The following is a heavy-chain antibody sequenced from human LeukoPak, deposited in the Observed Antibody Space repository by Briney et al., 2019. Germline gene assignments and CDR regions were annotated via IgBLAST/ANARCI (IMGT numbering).Heavy chain of an antibody. CDR2: ISYDGSNK. CDR3: ARDGAAAGNDAFDI. Sequence: GGSLRLSCAASGFTFSSYDMHWVRQAPGKGLEWVAVISYDGSNKYYADSVKGRFTISRDNSKNTLYLQMNSLRAEDTAVYYCARDGAAAGNDAFDIWGQGTMVTVSS. V-gene: IGHV3-30-3*01. J-gene: IGHJ3*02. CDR1: GFTFSSYD. D-gene: IGHD6-13*01.